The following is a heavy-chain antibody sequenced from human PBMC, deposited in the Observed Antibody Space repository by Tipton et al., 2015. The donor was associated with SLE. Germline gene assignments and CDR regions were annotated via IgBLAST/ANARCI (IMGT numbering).Heavy chain of an antibody. CDR3: AVSDSSGGENY. CDR2: IYNRGST. V-gene: IGHV4-61*09. Sequence: LRLSCTVSGGSISCGSYSWTWLRQPAGKGLEWIGHIYNRGSTSYNPTLKSPVTITVDSAKNQFSLKLSSVPAADTAVYYCAVSDSSGGENYWGQGTLVTVSS. CDR1: GGSISCGSYS. J-gene: IGHJ4*02. D-gene: IGHD6-25*01.